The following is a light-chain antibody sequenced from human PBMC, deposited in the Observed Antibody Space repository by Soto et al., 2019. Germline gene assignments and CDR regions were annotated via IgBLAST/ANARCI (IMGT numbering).Light chain of an antibody. CDR2: DVS. Sequence: QSALTQPASVSGSPGQSITISCAGASSDVGGYNFVSWYQQHPGKAPTVMISDVSNRPSGVSTRFSGSKSGNTASLTISGLQAEDEADYYCSSYISDRTWVFGTGTKVTVL. V-gene: IGLV2-14*01. J-gene: IGLJ1*01. CDR1: SSDVGGYNF. CDR3: SSYISDRTWV.